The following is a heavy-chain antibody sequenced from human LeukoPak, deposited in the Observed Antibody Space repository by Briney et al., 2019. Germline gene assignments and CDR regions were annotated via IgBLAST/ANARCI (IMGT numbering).Heavy chain of an antibody. V-gene: IGHV4-39*07. CDR3: ARGWGYAGEWFDP. D-gene: IGHD3-10*01. Sequence: TSETLSLTCTVSGGSISSSSYYWGWIRQPPGKGLEWIGSIYYSGSTYYSPSLKSRVTISVDTSKNQFSLKLSSVTAADTAVYYCARGWGYAGEWFDPWGQGTLVTVSS. J-gene: IGHJ5*02. CDR2: IYYSGST. CDR1: GGSISSSSYY.